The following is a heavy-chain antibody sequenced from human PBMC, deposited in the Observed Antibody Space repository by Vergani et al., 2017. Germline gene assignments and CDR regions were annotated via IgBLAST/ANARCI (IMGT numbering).Heavy chain of an antibody. CDR2: TYYRSKWYN. D-gene: IGHD3-10*01. CDR1: GDSVSSNSAA. V-gene: IGHV6-1*01. CDR3: ARDHGPSMVRGVPVYYYYGMDV. Sequence: QVQLQQSGPGLVKPSQTLSLTCAISGDSVSSNSAAWNWIRQSPSRGLEWLGRTYYRSKWYNDYAVSVKSRITINPDTSKNQFSLQLNSVTPEDTAVYYCARDHGPSMVRGVPVYYYYGMDVWGQGTTVTVSS. J-gene: IGHJ6*02.